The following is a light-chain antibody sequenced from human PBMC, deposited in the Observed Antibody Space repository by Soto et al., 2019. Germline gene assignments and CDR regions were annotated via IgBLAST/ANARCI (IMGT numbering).Light chain of an antibody. V-gene: IGLV2-8*01. Sequence: QSALTQPPSASGSPGQSVTISCTGTSTDVGGYNYVSWYQQHPGKAPKLMIYEVSKRPSGVPDRFSGSKSGNTASLTVSGRQAEDEADYYCSSYAGNYRVFCGGTKLTVL. CDR2: EVS. CDR1: STDVGGYNY. CDR3: SSYAGNYRV. J-gene: IGLJ3*02.